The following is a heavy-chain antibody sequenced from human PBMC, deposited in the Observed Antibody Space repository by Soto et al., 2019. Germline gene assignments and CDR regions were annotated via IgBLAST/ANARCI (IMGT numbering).Heavy chain of an antibody. CDR1: GFTFSSYG. Sequence: GGSLRLSCAASGFTFSSYGMHWVRQAPGKGLEWVAVISYDGSNKYYADSVKGRFTISRDNSKNTLYLQMNSLRAEDTAVYYCAKDLVLYSSGWGYYYYYYGMDVWGQGTTVTVSS. D-gene: IGHD6-19*01. V-gene: IGHV3-30*18. CDR2: ISYDGSNK. CDR3: AKDLVLYSSGWGYYYYYYGMDV. J-gene: IGHJ6*02.